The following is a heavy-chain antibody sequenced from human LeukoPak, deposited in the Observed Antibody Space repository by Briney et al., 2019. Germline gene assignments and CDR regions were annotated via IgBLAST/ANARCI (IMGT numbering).Heavy chain of an antibody. Sequence: GGSLRLSCAASGFTFSTSNMNWVRQAPGKGLQWLSYISSSSYSKYYADSVKGRFTISRDNAEKSLYLQMNSLRDDDTAVYFLAGSSLATFDSLGQGTLVTVSS. CDR1: GFTFSTSN. J-gene: IGHJ4*01. V-gene: IGHV3-48*02. CDR3: AGSSLATFDS. CDR2: ISSSSYSK.